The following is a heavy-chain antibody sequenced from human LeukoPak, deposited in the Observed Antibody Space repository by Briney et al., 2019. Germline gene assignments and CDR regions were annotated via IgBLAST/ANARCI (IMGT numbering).Heavy chain of an antibody. CDR2: INPSGGST. V-gene: IGHV1-46*01. CDR3: ARSSIGEQQLSY. CDR1: GGTFSSYA. Sequence: ASVKVSCKASGGTFSSYAISWVRQAPGQGLEWMGIINPSGGSTIYAEKFQGRVTMTRDTSTSTVYMELSSLRSEDTAVYYCARSSIGEQQLSYWGQGTLVTVSS. J-gene: IGHJ4*02. D-gene: IGHD6-13*01.